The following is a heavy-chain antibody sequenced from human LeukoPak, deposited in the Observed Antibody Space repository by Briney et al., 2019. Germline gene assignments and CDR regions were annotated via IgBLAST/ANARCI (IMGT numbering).Heavy chain of an antibody. Sequence: SVKVSCKASGGTFSSYAISWVRQAPGQGLEWMGRIIPILGIANYAQKFQGRVTITADKSTSTAYMELSSLRSEDTAVYYCAKGGLMTTVTTRYFDYWGQGTLVTVSS. CDR2: IIPILGIA. V-gene: IGHV1-69*04. J-gene: IGHJ4*02. D-gene: IGHD4-11*01. CDR3: AKGGLMTTVTTRYFDY. CDR1: GGTFSSYA.